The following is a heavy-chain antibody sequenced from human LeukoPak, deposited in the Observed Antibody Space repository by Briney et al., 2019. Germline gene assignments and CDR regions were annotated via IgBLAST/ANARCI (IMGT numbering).Heavy chain of an antibody. Sequence: SETLSLTCAVYGGSFSGYYWSWIRQPPGKGLEWIGEINHSGSTNYNPSLKSRVTISVDTSKNQFSLKLNSVTAADTAVYYCARGVTIFGVVITYYYYYGMDVWGQGTTVTVSS. V-gene: IGHV4-34*01. CDR3: ARGVTIFGVVITYYYYYGMDV. CDR2: INHSGST. D-gene: IGHD3-3*01. J-gene: IGHJ6*02. CDR1: GGSFSGYY.